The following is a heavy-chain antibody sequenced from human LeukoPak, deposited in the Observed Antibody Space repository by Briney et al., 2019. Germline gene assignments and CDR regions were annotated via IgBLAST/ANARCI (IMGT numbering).Heavy chain of an antibody. D-gene: IGHD3-22*01. V-gene: IGHV4-39*01. Sequence: SETLSLTCTVSGGSISSSSYYWGWIRQPPGKGLEWIGSIYYSGSTYYNPSLKSRVTISVDTSKNQFSLKLSSVTAADTAVYYCARSNYYDSSNVFDYWGQGTLVTVSS. CDR1: GGSISSSSYY. J-gene: IGHJ4*02. CDR2: IYYSGST. CDR3: ARSNYYDSSNVFDY.